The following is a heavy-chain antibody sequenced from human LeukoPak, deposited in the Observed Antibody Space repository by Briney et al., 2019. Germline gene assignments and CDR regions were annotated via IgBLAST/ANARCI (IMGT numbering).Heavy chain of an antibody. CDR1: GFTFSNYW. D-gene: IGHD2-21*02. CDR3: TRGLAYCGGDCYNSLDY. Sequence: GGSLRLSCAASGFTFSNYWMHWVRQAPGKGLVWVSRINSDGSSTRCADSVKGRFTSSRDNAENTLYLQMNSLRAEDTAVYYCTRGLAYCGGDCYNSLDYWGQGTLVTVSS. V-gene: IGHV3-74*01. J-gene: IGHJ4*02. CDR2: INSDGSST.